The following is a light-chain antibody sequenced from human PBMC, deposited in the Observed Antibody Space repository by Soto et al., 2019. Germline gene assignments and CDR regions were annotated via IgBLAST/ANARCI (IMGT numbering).Light chain of an antibody. CDR1: QSVSSRY. CDR2: GAS. CDR3: QQYGNTPWT. Sequence: EIVLTQSPGTLSLSPGEGATISCRSSQSVSSRYVAWYQQKPGQAPRLLIYGASSRATGIPDRFSGSGSGTDFTLTISRLEPEDFAVFYCQQYGNTPWTFGQGTKVEIK. V-gene: IGKV3-20*01. J-gene: IGKJ1*01.